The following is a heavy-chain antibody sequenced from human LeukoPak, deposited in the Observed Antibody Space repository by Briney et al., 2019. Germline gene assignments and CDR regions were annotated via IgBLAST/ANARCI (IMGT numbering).Heavy chain of an antibody. CDR2: IKDDGRQK. J-gene: IGHJ4*02. D-gene: IGHD6-19*01. CDR3: ARVTAVAGFDH. Sequence: GGSLRLSCAASGFTFSSYWMSWVRQAPGKGLEWVANIKDDGRQKYYVDSVKGRFTISRENAKNSLSLQMNSLRAEDTAVYYCARVTAVAGFDHWGQGTLVTVSS. CDR1: GFTFSSYW. V-gene: IGHV3-7*03.